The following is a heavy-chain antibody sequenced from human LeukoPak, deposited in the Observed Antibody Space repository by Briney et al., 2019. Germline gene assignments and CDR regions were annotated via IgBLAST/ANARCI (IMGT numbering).Heavy chain of an antibody. Sequence: PGGSLRLSCAASGFTFSSYWMSWVRQAPGKGLEWVANIKQDGSEKYYVDSVKGRFTISRDNAKNSLYLQMNSLRAEDTAVYYCAKDGGYCSGGSCYWYFDYWGQGTLVTVSS. D-gene: IGHD2-15*01. V-gene: IGHV3-7*01. CDR1: GFTFSSYW. J-gene: IGHJ4*02. CDR2: IKQDGSEK. CDR3: AKDGGYCSGGSCYWYFDY.